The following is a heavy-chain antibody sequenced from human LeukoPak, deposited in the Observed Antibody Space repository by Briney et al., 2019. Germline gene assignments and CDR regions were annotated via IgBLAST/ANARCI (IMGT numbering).Heavy chain of an antibody. V-gene: IGHV1-18*01. D-gene: IGHD1-1*01. CDR1: GYIFTSYG. CDR3: ARRGDERALGAFDI. Sequence: ASVKVSCKASGYIFTSYGISWVRQAPGQGLEWMGWISAYNGNTNYAQKLQGRVTMTTDTSTSTAYMELSSLRSEDTAVYYCARRGDERALGAFDIWGQGTMVTVSS. J-gene: IGHJ3*02. CDR2: ISAYNGNT.